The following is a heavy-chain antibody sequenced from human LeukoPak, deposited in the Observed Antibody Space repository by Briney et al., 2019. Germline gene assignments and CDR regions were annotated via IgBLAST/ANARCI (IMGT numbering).Heavy chain of an antibody. D-gene: IGHD1-1*01. J-gene: IGHJ5*02. V-gene: IGHV4-59*01. CDR2: IYYSGST. Sequence: SETLSLTCTVSGGSISSYYWSWIRQPPGKGLEWIGYIYYSGSTNYNTSLKGRVTISVDTSKSQFSLKLSSVTAADTAVYYCARHGTPGTNLNWFDPWGQGTLVTVSS. CDR1: GGSISSYY. CDR3: ARHGTPGTNLNWFDP.